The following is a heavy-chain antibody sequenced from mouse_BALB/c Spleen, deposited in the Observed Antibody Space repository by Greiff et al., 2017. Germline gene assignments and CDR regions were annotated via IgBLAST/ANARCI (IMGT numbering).Heavy chain of an antibody. D-gene: IGHD2-4*01. CDR1: GFTFSNYW. J-gene: IGHJ3*01. V-gene: IGHV6-6*02. CDR3: TWGTYDYDERFAY. Sequence: EVKLVESGGGLVQPGGSMKLSCVASGFTFSNYWMNWVRQSPEKGLEWVAEIRLKSNNYATHYAESVKGRFTISRDDSKSSVYLQMNNLRAEDTGIYYCTWGTYDYDERFAYWGQGTLVTVSA. CDR2: IRLKSNNYAT.